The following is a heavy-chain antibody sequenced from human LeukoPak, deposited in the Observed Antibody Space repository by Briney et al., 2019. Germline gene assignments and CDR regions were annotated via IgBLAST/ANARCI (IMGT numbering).Heavy chain of an antibody. CDR1: GVSFRGYY. J-gene: IGHJ4*02. D-gene: IGHD3-22*01. CDR2: INHSGST. Sequence: SETLSLTCSVYGVSFRGYYWSWLRQPPGQGLEWIGEINHSGSTNYTPSLTSGVTISVDTSKNQSSLKLSSVTAADTAVYYCARGPRGNYYDISGYSFDYWGQGTLVTVSS. CDR3: ARGPRGNYYDISGYSFDY. V-gene: IGHV4-34*01.